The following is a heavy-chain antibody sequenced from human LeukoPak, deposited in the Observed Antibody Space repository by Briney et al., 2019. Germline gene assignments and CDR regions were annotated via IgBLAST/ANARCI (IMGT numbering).Heavy chain of an antibody. D-gene: IGHD3-22*01. CDR3: ATATFHATSGYFPS. J-gene: IGHJ5*02. V-gene: IGHV3-74*01. Sequence: PGGSLRLSCAGSGFTFSTYWIHWVRQAPGQGLVWVSGISGDKSHTAYADSVKGRFTISRDNAKNTLHLQMNSLRDEDTAVYYCATATFHATSGYFPSWGQGTLVTVSS. CDR1: GFTFSTYW. CDR2: ISGDKSHT.